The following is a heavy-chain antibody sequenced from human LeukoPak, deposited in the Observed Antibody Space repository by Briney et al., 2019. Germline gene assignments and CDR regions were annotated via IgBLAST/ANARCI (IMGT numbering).Heavy chain of an antibody. D-gene: IGHD2-2*01. Sequence: GSLRLSCAAFGFTFSDHAMHWVRQAPGKGLEWIGEINHSGSTNYNPSLKSQVTISVDTSKNQFSLKLSSVTAADTAVYYCARGDIVVLTAAYYYYYYMDVWGKGTTVTVSS. CDR3: ARGDIVVLTAAYYYYYYMDV. V-gene: IGHV4-34*01. J-gene: IGHJ6*03. CDR2: INHSGST. CDR1: GFTFSDHA.